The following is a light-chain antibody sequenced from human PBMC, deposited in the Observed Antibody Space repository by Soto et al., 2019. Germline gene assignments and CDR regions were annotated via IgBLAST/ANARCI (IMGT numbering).Light chain of an antibody. CDR2: DVS. CDR3: DSYTSSSTYG. V-gene: IGLV2-14*01. Sequence: QSALTPPASVSGSPGQSITISCTGTSSDVGGYNYVSWYQQHPGKAPKLMIYDVSNRPSGVSNRFSGSKSVNTASLTISGLQAEDEADYYCDSYTSSSTYGFGTGTKVTVL. CDR1: SSDVGGYNY. J-gene: IGLJ1*01.